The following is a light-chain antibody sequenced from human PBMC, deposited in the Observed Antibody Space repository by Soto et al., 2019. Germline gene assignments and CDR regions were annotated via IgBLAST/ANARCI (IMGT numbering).Light chain of an antibody. Sequence: EIVLTQSPATLSVSPGERATLSCRASQTVLNNLAWYQQKPGQAPRLVIYGASTRATAIPARFSGSGSGTEFALTISSLQPEDFAVYYCQQYNNWPITFGQGTRLEI. V-gene: IGKV3-15*01. CDR1: QTVLNN. J-gene: IGKJ5*01. CDR3: QQYNNWPIT. CDR2: GAS.